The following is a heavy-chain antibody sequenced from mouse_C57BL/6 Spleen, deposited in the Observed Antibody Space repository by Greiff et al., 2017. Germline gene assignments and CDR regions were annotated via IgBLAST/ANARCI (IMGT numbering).Heavy chain of an antibody. CDR3: AREITTGDGRQYYYAMDY. V-gene: IGHV1-54*01. CDR1: GYAFTNYL. J-gene: IGHJ4*01. Sequence: QVQLQQSGAELVRPGTSVKVSCKASGYAFTNYLIEWVKQRPGQGLEWIGVINPGSGGTNYNEKFKGKATLTADKSSSTAYMQLSSLTSEDSAVYFCAREITTGDGRQYYYAMDYWGQGTSVTVSS. D-gene: IGHD2-4*01. CDR2: INPGSGGT.